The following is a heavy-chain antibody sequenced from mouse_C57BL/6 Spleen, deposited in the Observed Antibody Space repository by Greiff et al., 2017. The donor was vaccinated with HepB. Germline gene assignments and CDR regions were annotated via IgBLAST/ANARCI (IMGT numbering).Heavy chain of an antibody. J-gene: IGHJ2*01. CDR1: GFSLTSYG. CDR3: ARHAGYGSSYFDY. V-gene: IGHV2-6-1*01. Sequence: VKLQESGPGLVAPSQSLSITCTVSGFSLTSYGVHWVRQPPGKGLEWLVVIWSDGSTTYNSALKSRLSISKDNSKSQVFLKMNSLQTDDTAMYYCARHAGYGSSYFDYWGQGTTLTVSS. D-gene: IGHD1-1*01. CDR2: IWSDGST.